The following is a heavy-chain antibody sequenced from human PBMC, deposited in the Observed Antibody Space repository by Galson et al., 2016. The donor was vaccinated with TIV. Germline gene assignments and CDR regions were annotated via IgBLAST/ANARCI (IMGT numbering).Heavy chain of an antibody. V-gene: IGHV3-53*01. CDR1: GFIVNNNQ. CDR2: IYSDGRP. CDR3: ARDRYYDASGYYFYYYGMDV. Sequence: LRLSCAASGFIVNNNQMSWVRQAPGKGLEWIPVIYSDGRPYYANSVAGRFTISRGDSKNTLYLQMTSLSAEDTAVYYCARDRYYDASGYYFYYYGMDVWGQGTTVTVSS. J-gene: IGHJ6*02. D-gene: IGHD3-3*01.